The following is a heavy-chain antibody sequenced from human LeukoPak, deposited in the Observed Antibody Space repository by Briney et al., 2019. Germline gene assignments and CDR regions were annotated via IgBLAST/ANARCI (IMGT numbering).Heavy chain of an antibody. CDR1: GYTFADYF. CDR3: ARDLTSTPNCEFDY. CDR2: INCNSGGT. Sequence: ASVKVSCKASGYTFADYFIQWVRQAPGQGLEWVGRINCNSGGTEYAQKFQGRVTMTRGTSINTAYVEVSSLKSDDTAVYYCARDLTSTPNCEFDYWGQGTLVTVSS. D-gene: IGHD2-21*01. V-gene: IGHV1-2*06. J-gene: IGHJ4*02.